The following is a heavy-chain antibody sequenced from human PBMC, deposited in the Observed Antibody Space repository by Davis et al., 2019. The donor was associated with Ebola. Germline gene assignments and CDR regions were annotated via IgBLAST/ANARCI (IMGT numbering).Heavy chain of an antibody. CDR2: INPSGGST. J-gene: IGHJ6*02. D-gene: IGHD3-3*01. CDR3: ARGFGFLEWLVSGGMDV. CDR1: GYTFTSYY. Sequence: ASVKVSCKASGYTFTSYYMHWVRQAPGQGLEWMGIINPSGGSTSYAQKFQGRVTMTRDTSTSTVYMELSSLRSDDTAVYYCARGFGFLEWLVSGGMDVWGQGTTVTVSS. V-gene: IGHV1-46*01.